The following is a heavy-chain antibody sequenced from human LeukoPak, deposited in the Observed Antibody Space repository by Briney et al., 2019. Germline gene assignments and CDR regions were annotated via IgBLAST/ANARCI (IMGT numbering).Heavy chain of an antibody. V-gene: IGHV4-59*08. J-gene: IGHJ4*02. Sequence: SETLSLTCTVSGGSTSSYYWSWIRQPPGKGLEWIGYIYYSGSTNYNPSLKSRVTISVDTSKNQFSLKLSSVTAADTAVYYCARHPDYGDYVGGIDYWGQGTLVTVSS. D-gene: IGHD4-17*01. CDR3: ARHPDYGDYVGGIDY. CDR1: GGSTSSYY. CDR2: IYYSGST.